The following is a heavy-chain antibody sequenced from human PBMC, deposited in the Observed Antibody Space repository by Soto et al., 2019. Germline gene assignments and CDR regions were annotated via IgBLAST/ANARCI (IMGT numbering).Heavy chain of an antibody. V-gene: IGHV3-11*03. J-gene: IGHJ3*02. CDR3: ARLDNSGPYSFDM. CDR2: ISSGSPYT. D-gene: IGHD3-22*01. Sequence: GGSLRLSCAASGFTFSDSYMTWIRQAPGKGLEWVSYISSGSPYTNYADSVKGRFTISRDNAKNSLYLHLNSLRADDTAVYYCARLDNSGPYSFDMWGRGTMVTVSS. CDR1: GFTFSDSY.